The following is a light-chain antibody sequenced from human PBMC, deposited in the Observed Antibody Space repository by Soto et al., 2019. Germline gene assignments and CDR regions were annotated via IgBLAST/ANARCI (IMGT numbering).Light chain of an antibody. V-gene: IGKV3-15*01. J-gene: IGKJ2*01. CDR3: QQYYNWPRT. Sequence: EMVMTQSPATLSVSPGDGATLSCRASQSVCSNLAWFQQKPGQAPRLLIYGASTRATGIPARFSGSGSGTEFTLTISSLQSEDFAVYYCQQYYNWPRTFGQGTKLEIK. CDR1: QSVCSN. CDR2: GAS.